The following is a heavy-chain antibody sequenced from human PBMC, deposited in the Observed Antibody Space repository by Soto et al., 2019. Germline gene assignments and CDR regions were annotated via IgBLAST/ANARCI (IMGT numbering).Heavy chain of an antibody. V-gene: IGHV1-18*04. CDR1: GYTFTSYG. D-gene: IGHD3-10*01. Sequence: ASVKVSCKASGYTFTSYGISWVRQAPGQGLEWMGWISAYNGNTNYAQKLQGRVTMTTDTSTSTAYMELRSLRSDDTAVYYCARDLGVWFGVSGWFDPWGQGTLVTVSS. CDR2: ISAYNGNT. J-gene: IGHJ5*02. CDR3: ARDLGVWFGVSGWFDP.